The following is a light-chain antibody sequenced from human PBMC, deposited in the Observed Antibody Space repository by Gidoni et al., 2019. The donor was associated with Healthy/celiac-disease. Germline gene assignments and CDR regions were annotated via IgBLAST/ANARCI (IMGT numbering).Light chain of an antibody. CDR1: QSVSSNY. J-gene: IGKJ1*01. V-gene: IGKV3D-20*01. Sequence: EIVLTQSPATLSLSPGERAPLSCGASQSVSSNYVAWYQQKPGLAPRLLFYDAFRRVTGIPDRFSASGSGTDFTLTISRLEPEDFAVYYCQQYGSSSTWAFGQXTKVEI. CDR2: DAF. CDR3: QQYGSSSTWA.